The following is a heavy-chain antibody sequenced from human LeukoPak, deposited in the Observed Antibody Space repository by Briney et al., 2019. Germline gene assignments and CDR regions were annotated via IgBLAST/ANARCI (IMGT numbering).Heavy chain of an antibody. CDR2: ITSSSSYI. CDR1: GFTFSSYT. Sequence: PGGSLRLSCAASGFTFSSYTMNWVRQAPGKGLEWVSSITSSSSYIYYADSVKGRFTISRDNAKNSLFLQMNSLRAEDTAIYYCATYRQVLLPFESWGQGTLVTVSS. J-gene: IGHJ4*02. V-gene: IGHV3-21*04. D-gene: IGHD2-8*02. CDR3: ATYRQVLLPFES.